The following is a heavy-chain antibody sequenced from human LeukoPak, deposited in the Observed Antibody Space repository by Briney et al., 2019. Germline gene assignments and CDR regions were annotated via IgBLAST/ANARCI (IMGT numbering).Heavy chain of an antibody. V-gene: IGHV4-59*08. J-gene: IGHJ4*02. D-gene: IGHD2-21*02. CDR3: AAVTAYRKNPDY. CDR2: IYYSGST. Sequence: PSETLSLTCTVSGGSISSYYWSWIRQPPGKGLEWIGYIYYSGSTNYNPSLKSRVTISVDTSKNQFSLKLSSVTAADTAVYYCAAVTAYRKNPDYWGQGTLVTVSS. CDR1: GGSISSYY.